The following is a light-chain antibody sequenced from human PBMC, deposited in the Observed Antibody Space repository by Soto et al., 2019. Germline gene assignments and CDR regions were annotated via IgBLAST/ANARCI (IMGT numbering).Light chain of an antibody. CDR2: DVR. V-gene: IGLV2-14*01. CDR1: SSDVGGYNY. Sequence: QSVVTQPASVSGSPGQSITISCTGTSSDVGGYNYVSWYQQHPGKAPKLMIYDVRNRPSGVSNRFSGSKSGNTASLTISGLQAEDEADYYCSSFTSSSALMVFGGGTKLTVL. CDR3: SSFTSSSALMV. J-gene: IGLJ2*01.